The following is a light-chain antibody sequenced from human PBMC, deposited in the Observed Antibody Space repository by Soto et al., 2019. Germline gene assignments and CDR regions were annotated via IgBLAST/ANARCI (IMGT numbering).Light chain of an antibody. CDR2: DAS. J-gene: IGKJ5*01. CDR1: ETVSSY. Sequence: DIVFTQSPLTLSLSPGDRATLSCRASETVSSYLLWYQQKPGQDPRLLIYDASERATGIPARFSGSGSETDFTLTISSLEPEDFGVYYCLHRMNWPLTFGQGTRLEIK. V-gene: IGKV3-11*01. CDR3: LHRMNWPLT.